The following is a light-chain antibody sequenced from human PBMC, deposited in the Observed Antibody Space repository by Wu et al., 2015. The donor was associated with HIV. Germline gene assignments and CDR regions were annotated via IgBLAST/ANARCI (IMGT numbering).Light chain of an antibody. J-gene: IGKJ4*01. CDR1: QSVSSSY. CDR2: GAS. Sequence: EIVLTQSPGTLSLSPGERATLSCRASQSVSSSYLAWYQQKPGQAPRLLIYGASSRATGIPDRFSGSGSGTDFTLTISRLEPEDFAVYYCQQYGSSPPRLTFGGGTEGGD. V-gene: IGKV3-20*01. CDR3: QQYGSSPPRLT.